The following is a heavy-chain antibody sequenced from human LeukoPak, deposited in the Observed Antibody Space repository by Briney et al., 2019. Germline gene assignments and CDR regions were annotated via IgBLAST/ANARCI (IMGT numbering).Heavy chain of an antibody. CDR1: GASISSNY. CDR3: ARHRYYYDSSGYYYQP. Sequence: PSETLSLTCTVSGASISSNYWSWIRQPPGKGLEWIGYISYSGSTGYNPSLKSRVTISVDTSKNQFSLRLSSVTAADTAVYYCARHRYYYDSSGYYYQPWGQGTLVTVSS. D-gene: IGHD3-22*01. J-gene: IGHJ5*02. V-gene: IGHV4-59*01. CDR2: ISYSGST.